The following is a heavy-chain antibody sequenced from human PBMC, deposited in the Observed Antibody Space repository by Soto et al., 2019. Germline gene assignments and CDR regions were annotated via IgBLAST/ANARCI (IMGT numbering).Heavy chain of an antibody. Sequence: QVQLVESGGGVVQPGRSLRLSCVASGFTFSSYAMHWVRQAPGKGLEWVAVISYDGSNKYYADSVKGRFTISRDNSKNTLYLQMNSLRAEDTAVYYCARVWGFGYNPPLDYWGQGTLVTVSS. CDR3: ARVWGFGYNPPLDY. CDR2: ISYDGSNK. CDR1: GFTFSSYA. J-gene: IGHJ4*02. D-gene: IGHD5-12*01. V-gene: IGHV3-30-3*01.